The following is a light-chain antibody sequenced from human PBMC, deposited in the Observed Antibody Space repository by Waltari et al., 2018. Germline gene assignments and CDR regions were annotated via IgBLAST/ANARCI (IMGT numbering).Light chain of an antibody. J-gene: IGLJ3*02. Sequence: QSVLTQPPSASGTPGRRVTIPCAGCSSNTESNRVHWYQQLPGTAPKLLIYSTSHRPSGLPDRLSGSKSGTSASLAISGLQSEDEADYYCAAWDDTLNGWVFGGGTKLTVL. V-gene: IGLV1-44*01. CDR1: SSNTESNR. CDR3: AAWDDTLNGWV. CDR2: STS.